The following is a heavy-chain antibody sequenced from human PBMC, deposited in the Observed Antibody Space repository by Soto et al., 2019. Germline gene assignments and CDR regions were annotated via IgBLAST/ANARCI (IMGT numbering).Heavy chain of an antibody. V-gene: IGHV3-33*01. CDR3: ARDYKDGLDP. Sequence: PGWSLRLSCAACGFTFSSHGMHGVRQAPGKGLEWVAVIWNDGSYKYYADSVKGRFTISRDDSKNTVYLQMDSLRAEDTAVYHCARDYKDGLDPWGQGTLVTVSS. J-gene: IGHJ5*02. CDR2: IWNDGSYK. D-gene: IGHD1-1*01. CDR1: GFTFSSHG.